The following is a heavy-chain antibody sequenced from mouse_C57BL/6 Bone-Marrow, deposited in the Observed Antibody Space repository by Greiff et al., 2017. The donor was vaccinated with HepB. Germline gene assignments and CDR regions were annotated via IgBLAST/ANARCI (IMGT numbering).Heavy chain of an antibody. CDR1: GYTFTSYW. CDR2: IYPSDSET. Sequence: QVQLQQPGAELVRPGSSVKLSCKASGYTFTSYWMDWVKQRPGQGLEWIGNIYPSDSETHYNQKFKDKATLTVDKSSSTAYMQLSSLTSEDSAVYYCARSDGSSHFDYCGQGTTLTVSS. CDR3: ARSDGSSHFDY. J-gene: IGHJ2*01. D-gene: IGHD1-1*01. V-gene: IGHV1-61*01.